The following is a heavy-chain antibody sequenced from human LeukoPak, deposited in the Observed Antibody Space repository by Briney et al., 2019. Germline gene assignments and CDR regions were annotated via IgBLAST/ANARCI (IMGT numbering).Heavy chain of an antibody. J-gene: IGHJ4*02. D-gene: IGHD6-19*01. V-gene: IGHV1-8*01. Sequence: ASVTVSCKASGYTFTSCDINWVRQAAGQGLEWMGWMNPNSGNTGYGQSFQGRITMTRDISIGTAYMELSNLTSEDTAIYYCTRGSSGRRDNWGQGTLVTVSA. CDR2: MNPNSGNT. CDR3: TRGSSGRRDN. CDR1: GYTFTSCD.